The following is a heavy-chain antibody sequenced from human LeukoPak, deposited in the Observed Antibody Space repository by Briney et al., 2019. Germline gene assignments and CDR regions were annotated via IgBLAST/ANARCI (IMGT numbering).Heavy chain of an antibody. CDR2: IYYSGSN. D-gene: IGHD6-13*01. Sequence: SETLSLTCTVSGGSISSGSYYWGWIRQTPGKGLEWIGSIYYSGSNYHNPSLKSRVSMSVDTSKNQFSLKLSSVTAADTAVYYCARENRRIGVAGGFDSWGQGTLVTVSS. CDR1: GGSISSGSYY. CDR3: ARENRRIGVAGGFDS. V-gene: IGHV4-39*07. J-gene: IGHJ4*02.